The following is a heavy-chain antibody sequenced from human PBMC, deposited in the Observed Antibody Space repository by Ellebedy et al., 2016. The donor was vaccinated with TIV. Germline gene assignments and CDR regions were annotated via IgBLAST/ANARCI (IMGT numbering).Heavy chain of an antibody. CDR2: LSNNGVRT. CDR1: GFTFISHA. J-gene: IGHJ6*02. D-gene: IGHD6-6*01. Sequence: GGSLRLSXAASGFTFISHAVSWVRQAPGKGLEWVAGLSNNGVRTDYAESVKGRFTISTDNSKNTLYLQMDSLRDEDTAIYYCAKDKVIAAGPITYYGMDVWGQGTTVIVSS. CDR3: AKDKVIAAGPITYYGMDV. V-gene: IGHV3-23*01.